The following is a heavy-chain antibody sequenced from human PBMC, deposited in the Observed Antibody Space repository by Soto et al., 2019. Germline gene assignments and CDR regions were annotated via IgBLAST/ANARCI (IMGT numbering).Heavy chain of an antibody. CDR3: AREGPRELTHRTRTVNAFVF. V-gene: IGHV1-2*04. Sequence: ASVKVSCKASGYTFTGYYMHWVRQAPGQGLEWMGWINPNSGGTNYAQKFQGWVTMTRDTSISTAYMELSSLRSEDTAVYYCAREGPRELTHRTRTVNAFVFWGQGTLVTV. J-gene: IGHJ3*01. CDR2: INPNSGGT. CDR1: GYTFTGYY. D-gene: IGHD1-26*01.